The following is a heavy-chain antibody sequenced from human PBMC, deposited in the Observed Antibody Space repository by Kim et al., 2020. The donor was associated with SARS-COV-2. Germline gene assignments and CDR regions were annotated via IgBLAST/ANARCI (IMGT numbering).Heavy chain of an antibody. D-gene: IGHD1-26*01. CDR2: INPNSGGT. CDR3: ARWYSGSPGFDY. Sequence: ASVKVSCKASGYTFTGYYMHWVRQAPGQGLEWMGWINPNSGGTNYAQKFQGRVTMTRDTSISTAYMELSRLRSDDTAVYYCARWYSGSPGFDYWGQGTLVTVSS. J-gene: IGHJ4*02. V-gene: IGHV1-2*02. CDR1: GYTFTGYY.